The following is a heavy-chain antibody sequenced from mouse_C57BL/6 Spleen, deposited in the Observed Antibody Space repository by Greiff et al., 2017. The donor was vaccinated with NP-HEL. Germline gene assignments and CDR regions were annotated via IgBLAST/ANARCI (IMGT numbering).Heavy chain of an antibody. V-gene: IGHV5-4*01. CDR1: GFTFSSYA. J-gene: IGHJ1*03. Sequence: EVQGVESGGGLVKPGGSLKLSCAASGFTFSSYAMSWVRQTPEKRLEWVATISDGGSYSYYPDNVKGRFTISRDNAKNNRYLQMSHLKSEDTAMYYCARDEASYGSSPCWYFDGWGTGTTVTVSS. D-gene: IGHD1-1*01. CDR2: ISDGGSYS. CDR3: ARDEASYGSSPCWYFDG.